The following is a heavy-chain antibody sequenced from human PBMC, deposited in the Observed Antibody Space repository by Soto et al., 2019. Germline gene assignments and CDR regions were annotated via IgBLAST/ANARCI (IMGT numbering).Heavy chain of an antibody. Sequence: VGSLRLSCAASGFTFTSYSMNWVRQAPGKGLEWVSSISSTTNYIYYADSMKGRFTVSRDNAKNSVYLEMNSLSAEDTAVYYCARESEDLTSNFDYWGQGTLVTVSS. J-gene: IGHJ4*02. CDR3: ARESEDLTSNFDY. CDR1: GFTFTSYS. CDR2: ISSTTNYI. V-gene: IGHV3-21*01.